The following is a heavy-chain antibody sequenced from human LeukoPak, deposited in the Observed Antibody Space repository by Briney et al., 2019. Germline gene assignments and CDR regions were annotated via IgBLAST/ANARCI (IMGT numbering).Heavy chain of an antibody. Sequence: GGCLRLSCAASGFRFSSYSMNWVRQAPGKGLEWVSYISHTGSTMPYADSVKGRFTISRDNARNSLHLQMNSLRAEDTAVYYCAIPPLSGTGSSRPLAEMDVWGQGTTVTVSS. CDR1: GFRFSSYS. D-gene: IGHD3-10*01. CDR2: ISHTGSTM. J-gene: IGHJ6*02. CDR3: AIPPLSGTGSSRPLAEMDV. V-gene: IGHV3-48*04.